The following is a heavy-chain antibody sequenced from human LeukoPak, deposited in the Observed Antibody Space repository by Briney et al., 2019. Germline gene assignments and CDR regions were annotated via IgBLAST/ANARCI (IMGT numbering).Heavy chain of an antibody. Sequence: GGSLRLSCAASGFTFSSYGMHWVRQAPGKGLEWVAFIRYDGSNKYYADSVKGRFTISRDNSKNTLYLQMNSLRAEDTAVYYCAKDRAEYYDILTGVDYWGQGTLVTVSS. CDR1: GFTFSSYG. D-gene: IGHD3-9*01. V-gene: IGHV3-30*02. CDR2: IRYDGSNK. CDR3: AKDRAEYYDILTGVDY. J-gene: IGHJ4*02.